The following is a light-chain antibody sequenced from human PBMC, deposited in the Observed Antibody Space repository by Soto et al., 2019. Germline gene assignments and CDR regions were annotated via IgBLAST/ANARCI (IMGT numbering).Light chain of an antibody. Sequence: DIQMTQSPSSLSASVGDRVTITCRASQSISSYLNWYQQKPGKAPKLLIYAASSLQSGVPSRFSGSGSGTDFTHTSSSLQPEDFATYYCQQSYSTLALTFGGGTKVEIK. CDR2: AAS. CDR1: QSISSY. V-gene: IGKV1-39*01. J-gene: IGKJ4*01. CDR3: QQSYSTLALT.